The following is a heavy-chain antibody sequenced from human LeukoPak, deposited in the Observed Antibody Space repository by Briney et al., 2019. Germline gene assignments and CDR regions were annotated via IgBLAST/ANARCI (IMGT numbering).Heavy chain of an antibody. CDR3: AKDLDYSNPSWFDP. CDR2: TRSDGSNK. J-gene: IGHJ5*02. V-gene: IGHV3-30*02. D-gene: IGHD4-11*01. CDR1: GFTFSSHG. Sequence: GGSLRLSCAASGFTFSSHGMHWVRQAPGKGLEWVAFTRSDGSNKYYADSVKGRFTISRDNSKNTQYLQMNSLRAEDTAVYYCAKDLDYSNPSWFDPWGQGTLVTVSS.